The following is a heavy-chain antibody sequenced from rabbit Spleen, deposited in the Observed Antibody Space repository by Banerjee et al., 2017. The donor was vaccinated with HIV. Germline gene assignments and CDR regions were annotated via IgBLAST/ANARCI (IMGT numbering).Heavy chain of an antibody. CDR1: GFSFSSSYY. CDR3: ARGIDYAGYAGFGYASIYYFNL. J-gene: IGHJ4*01. V-gene: IGHV1S40*01. CDR2: IYNGDGST. D-gene: IGHD6-1*01. Sequence: QSLEESGGDLVKPGASLTLTCTASGFSFSSSYYMCWVRQAPGKGLEWIGCIYNGDGSTYYASWAKGRFTISKTSSTTVTLQMTSLTAADTATYFCARGIDYAGYAGFGYASIYYFNLWGPGTLVTVS.